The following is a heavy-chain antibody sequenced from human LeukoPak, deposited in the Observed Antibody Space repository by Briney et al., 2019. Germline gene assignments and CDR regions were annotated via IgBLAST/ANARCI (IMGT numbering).Heavy chain of an antibody. J-gene: IGHJ4*02. CDR3: ARGRGSGWYWRPEDY. V-gene: IGHV3-66*01. CDR2: IYSGGST. Sequence: GGSLRLSCAASGFTVSSNYMSWVRQAPGKGLEWVSVIYSGGSTYYADSVKGRFTISRDNSKNTLYLQMNSLRAEDTAVYYCARGRGSGWYWRPEDYWGQGTLVTVSS. D-gene: IGHD6-19*01. CDR1: GFTVSSNY.